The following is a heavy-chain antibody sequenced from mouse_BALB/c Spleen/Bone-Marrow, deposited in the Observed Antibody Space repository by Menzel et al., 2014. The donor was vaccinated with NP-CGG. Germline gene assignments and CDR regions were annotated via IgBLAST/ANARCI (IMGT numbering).Heavy chain of an antibody. J-gene: IGHJ3*01. V-gene: IGHV1-54*01. CDR3: ARSRGYDVGPFAF. Sequence: VQLQQSGAELVRPGTSVKVSCKASGYAFTNYLIEWVKQRPGQGLEWIGVINPGSGSSNYNENFKGKATLTADRSSSTAYMLLSSLTSDDSAVYFCARSRGYDVGPFAFWDQGTLVTVSA. CDR2: INPGSGSS. D-gene: IGHD2-2*01. CDR1: GYAFTNYL.